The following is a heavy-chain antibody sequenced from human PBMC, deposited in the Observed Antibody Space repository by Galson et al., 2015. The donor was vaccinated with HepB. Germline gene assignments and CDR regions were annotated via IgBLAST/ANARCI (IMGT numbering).Heavy chain of an antibody. CDR3: ARGALVVAVGATQNNWFDP. CDR2: ISPHIRYT. Sequence: SVKVSCKASGYTFSSYSITWVRQAPGQGLEWVGWISPHIRYTNYAQNFQGRVTMTTDTSTTTAYMELRSLRSDDTAVYYCARGALVVAVGATQNNWFDPWGRGTLVTVSS. V-gene: IGHV1-18*01. D-gene: IGHD2-15*01. CDR1: GYTFSSYS. J-gene: IGHJ5*02.